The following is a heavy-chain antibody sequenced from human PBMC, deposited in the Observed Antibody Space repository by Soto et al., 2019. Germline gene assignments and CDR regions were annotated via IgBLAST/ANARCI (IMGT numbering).Heavy chain of an antibody. D-gene: IGHD6-13*01. V-gene: IGHV3-23*01. J-gene: IGHJ4*02. Sequence: EVQLLESGGGLVQPGGSLRLSCAASGFTFSSYAMSWVRQAPGKGLEWVSAISGTSGSTYYADSVKGRFTISRDNSRNTLYLQMDSLRVEDTALYYCAKVGYSSSWFPKSYFDYWGQVTLVTVSS. CDR2: ISGTSGST. CDR1: GFTFSSYA. CDR3: AKVGYSSSWFPKSYFDY.